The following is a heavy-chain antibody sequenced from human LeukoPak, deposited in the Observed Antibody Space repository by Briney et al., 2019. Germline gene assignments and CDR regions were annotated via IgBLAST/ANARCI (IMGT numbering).Heavy chain of an antibody. J-gene: IGHJ3*02. D-gene: IGHD6-25*01. Sequence: SETLSLTCTVSGGSISSYYWSWIRQPPGKGLEWIGYIYYSGSTNYTPSLKSRVTISVDTSENQFSLKLSSVTAADTAVYYCARAAATTSGDAFDIWGQGTMVTVSS. V-gene: IGHV4-59*08. CDR1: GGSISSYY. CDR3: ARAAATTSGDAFDI. CDR2: IYYSGST.